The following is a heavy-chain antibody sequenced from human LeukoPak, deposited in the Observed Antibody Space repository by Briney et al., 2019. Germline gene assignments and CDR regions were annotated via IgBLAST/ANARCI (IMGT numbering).Heavy chain of an antibody. CDR2: ITRSGDKT. CDR1: GFPF. Sequence: GGSLRLSCAASGFPFSWVRQAPGKGLEGVSSITRSGDKTYYADYVKGQFTGPRDNSKKTGDLQIISLRAEDTALYYCAKEPNFSSGWYLADYWGQGTLVSVSS. CDR3: AKEPNFSSGWYLADY. D-gene: IGHD6-19*01. V-gene: IGHV3-23*01. J-gene: IGHJ4*02.